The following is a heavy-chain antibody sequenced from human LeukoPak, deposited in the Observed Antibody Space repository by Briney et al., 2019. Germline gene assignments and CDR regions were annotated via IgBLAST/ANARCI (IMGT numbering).Heavy chain of an antibody. CDR2: IKQDGSEK. CDR3: ARDVACSGGSCYYVY. V-gene: IGHV3-7*01. J-gene: IGHJ4*02. D-gene: IGHD2-15*01. Sequence: GGSLRLSCAASGFTFSSYRMSWVRQAPGKGLEWVANIKQDGSEKYYVDSVKGRFTISRDNAKNSLYLQMNSLRAEDTAVYYCARDVACSGGSCYYVYWGQGTLVTVSS. CDR1: GFTFSSYR.